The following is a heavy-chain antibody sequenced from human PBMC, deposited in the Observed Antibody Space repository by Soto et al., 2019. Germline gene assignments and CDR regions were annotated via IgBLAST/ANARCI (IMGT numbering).Heavy chain of an antibody. V-gene: IGHV1-18*01. D-gene: IGHD6-13*01. Sequence: ASVKVSCKASGYTFTSYGISWVRQAPGQGLEWMGWISAYNGNTNYAQKLQGRVTMTTDTSTSTAYMELRSLRSDDTAVYYCTNLKYSSSWYYFDYWGQGTLVTVSS. CDR2: ISAYNGNT. J-gene: IGHJ4*02. CDR3: TNLKYSSSWYYFDY. CDR1: GYTFTSYG.